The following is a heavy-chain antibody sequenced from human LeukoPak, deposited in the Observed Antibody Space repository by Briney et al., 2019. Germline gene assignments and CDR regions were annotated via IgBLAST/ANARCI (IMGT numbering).Heavy chain of an antibody. D-gene: IGHD6-6*01. CDR2: IYYSGST. CDR1: GGSISSSSYY. J-gene: IGHJ5*02. V-gene: IGHV4-39*07. Sequence: SETLSPTCTVSGGSISSSSYYWGWVRQPPGKGLEWIGSIYYSGSTYYNPSLKSRVTISVDTSKNQFSLKLSSVTAADTAVYYCARGFIVSARHYNWFDPWGQGTLVTVSS. CDR3: ARGFIVSARHYNWFDP.